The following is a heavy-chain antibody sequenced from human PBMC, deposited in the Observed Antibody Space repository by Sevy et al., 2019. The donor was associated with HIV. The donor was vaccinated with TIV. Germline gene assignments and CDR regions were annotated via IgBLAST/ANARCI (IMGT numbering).Heavy chain of an antibody. CDR1: GFTFSSYA. CDR3: AKGTSAYYYDSSGHVGDY. CDR2: ISGSGGST. J-gene: IGHJ4*02. V-gene: IGHV3-23*01. D-gene: IGHD3-22*01. Sequence: GESLKISCAASGFTFSSYAMSWVRQAPGKGLEWVSAISGSGGSTYYADSVKGRFTISRDNSKNTLYLQMNSLRAEDTAVYYCAKGTSAYYYDSSGHVGDYWGQGTLVTVSS.